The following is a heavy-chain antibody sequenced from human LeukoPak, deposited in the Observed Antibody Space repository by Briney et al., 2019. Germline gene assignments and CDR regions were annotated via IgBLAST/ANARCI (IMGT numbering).Heavy chain of an antibody. D-gene: IGHD6-6*01. CDR1: GYTISSGYQ. J-gene: IGHJ3*02. CDR2: IYYSGST. CDR3: ARIIAASQDVFDI. Sequence: SETLSLTCIISGYTISSGYQWGWIRQPPGKGLEWIGNIYYSGSTYYNPSLKGRLTMSVDRSNNLFSLNLNSVTAADMAVYYCARIIAASQDVFDIWGQGTMITVSS. V-gene: IGHV4-38-2*02.